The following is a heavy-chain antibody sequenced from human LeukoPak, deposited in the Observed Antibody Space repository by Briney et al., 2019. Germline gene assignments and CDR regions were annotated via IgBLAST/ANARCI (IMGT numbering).Heavy chain of an antibody. CDR2: VHYSGTT. J-gene: IGHJ4*02. Sequence: SETLSLTCTVSGGSISSGSYYWGWIRQPPGKGLEWIASVHYSGTTYYNPSLDSRVTLSVDTSKNQFSLKVSSVTAADTAVYYCARSRILYCSGGICYAGPFDYWGQGTLVTVSS. CDR3: ARSRILYCSGGICYAGPFDY. CDR1: GGSISSGSYY. V-gene: IGHV4-39*01. D-gene: IGHD2-15*01.